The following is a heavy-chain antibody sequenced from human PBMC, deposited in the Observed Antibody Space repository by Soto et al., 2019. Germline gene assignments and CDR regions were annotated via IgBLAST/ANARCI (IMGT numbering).Heavy chain of an antibody. V-gene: IGHV3-30*18. CDR3: AKDAPIPPRYYYAMDV. J-gene: IGHJ6*02. CDR1: GFTFSIYG. CDR2: ISYDGSSE. Sequence: VPLVESGGGVVQPGRSLRLSCAASGFTFSIYGIHWVRQAPGKGLGWVAVISYDGSSEYYADSVKGRFTISRDNFKSTMYLQMNSLRAEDTAVYYCAKDAPIPPRYYYAMDVWGHGTTVTVSS. D-gene: IGHD2-2*02.